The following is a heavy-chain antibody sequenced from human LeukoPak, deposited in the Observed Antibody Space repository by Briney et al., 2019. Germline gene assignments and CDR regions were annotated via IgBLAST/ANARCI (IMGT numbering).Heavy chain of an antibody. J-gene: IGHJ4*02. Sequence: GGSLRLSCAASGFTFSRTWMSWLRQAPGKGLEWVAYINHEGTEKDYMDSVKGRFTISRDNAQNSLFLQMNSLSAEDTAIYYWAPGGHYHGDWGQGTLVTVSS. CDR1: GFTFSRTW. V-gene: IGHV3-7*05. CDR3: APGGHYHGD. D-gene: IGHD1-26*01. CDR2: INHEGTEK.